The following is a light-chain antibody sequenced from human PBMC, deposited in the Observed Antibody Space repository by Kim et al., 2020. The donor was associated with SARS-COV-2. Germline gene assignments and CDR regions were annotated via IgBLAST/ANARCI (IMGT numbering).Light chain of an antibody. V-gene: IGLV3-19*01. Sequence: SSALTQDPAVSVALGQTVRITCQGDSLSTYYASWYQQRPGQAPLLVIYGKNNRPSGIPDRFSGSSSGNTASLTITAAQAEDEADYYCNSRDSSDNHVVFGGGTQLTVL. CDR1: SLSTYY. CDR3: NSRDSSDNHVV. CDR2: GKN. J-gene: IGLJ2*01.